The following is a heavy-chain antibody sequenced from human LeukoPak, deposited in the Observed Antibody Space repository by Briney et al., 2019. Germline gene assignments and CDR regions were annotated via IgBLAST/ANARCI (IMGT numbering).Heavy chain of an antibody. V-gene: IGHV3-23*01. CDR3: AKVDRYCSTTRCPAGVFDY. D-gene: IGHD2-2*01. J-gene: IGHJ4*02. CDR2: ISGSGGTT. Sequence: GGSLRLSCAASGFTFSNYGMSWVRQAPGKGPEWVSFISGSGGTTYYADSVKGRFTISRDNSKNTLYLQMNSLRAEDTAVYYCAKVDRYCSTTRCPAGVFDYWGQGILVTVSS. CDR1: GFTFSNYG.